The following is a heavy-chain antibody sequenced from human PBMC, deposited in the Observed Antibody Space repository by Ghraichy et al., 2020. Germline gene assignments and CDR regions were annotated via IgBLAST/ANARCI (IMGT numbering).Heavy chain of an antibody. Sequence: SETLSLTCAVSGGSISSSNWWSWVRQPPGKGLEWIGEIYHSGSTNYNPSLKSRVTISVDKSKNQFSLKLSSVTAADTAVYYCARTVPYYDILTGYFPYYYGMDVWGQGTTVTVSS. CDR2: IYHSGST. D-gene: IGHD3-9*01. J-gene: IGHJ6*02. CDR3: ARTVPYYDILTGYFPYYYGMDV. V-gene: IGHV4-4*02. CDR1: GGSISSSNW.